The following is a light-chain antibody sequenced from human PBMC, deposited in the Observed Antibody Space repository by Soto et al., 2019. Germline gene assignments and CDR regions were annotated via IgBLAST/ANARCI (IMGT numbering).Light chain of an antibody. Sequence: DIQMTQSPPSLSASVGDIVTITCRASQGISNYLAWYQQKPGELPKLVIYAASILQTGVPSRFSGSGSGTDFSLTISSLQPEDVATYFCQKYNSPPRTFGQGTKVDIK. V-gene: IGKV1-27*01. CDR2: AAS. CDR1: QGISNY. CDR3: QKYNSPPRT. J-gene: IGKJ1*01.